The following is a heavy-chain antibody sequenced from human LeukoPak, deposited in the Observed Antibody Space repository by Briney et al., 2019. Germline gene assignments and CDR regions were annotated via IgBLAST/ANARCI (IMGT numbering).Heavy chain of an antibody. D-gene: IGHD5-18*01. Sequence: ASVKVSCKASGYTFTSYDINWARQAPGQGLEWMGWMNPNSGNTGYAQKFQGRVTMTRNTSISTAYMELSSLRSEDTAVYYCARSRGYSYGFIDYWGQGTLVTVSS. V-gene: IGHV1-8*01. CDR1: GYTFTSYD. J-gene: IGHJ4*02. CDR2: MNPNSGNT. CDR3: ARSRGYSYGFIDY.